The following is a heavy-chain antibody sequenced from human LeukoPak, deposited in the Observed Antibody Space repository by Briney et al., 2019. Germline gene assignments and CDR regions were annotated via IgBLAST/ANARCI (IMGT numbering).Heavy chain of an antibody. CDR2: INGGSGYT. CDR1: GYTFTDYT. V-gene: IGHV1-3*01. Sequence: GASVKVSCTASGYTFTDYTMHWLRQAPGQRLDWMGWINGGSGYTKYSPEFQGRVTITRDTSASTAYMELSSLRSEDTAVYYCANPRYDSSGYYYVDWGQGTLVTVSS. D-gene: IGHD3-22*01. CDR3: ANPRYDSSGYYYVD. J-gene: IGHJ4*02.